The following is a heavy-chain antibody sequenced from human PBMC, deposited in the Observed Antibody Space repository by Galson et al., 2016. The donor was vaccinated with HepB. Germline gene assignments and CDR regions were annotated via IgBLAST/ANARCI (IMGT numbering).Heavy chain of an antibody. CDR2: MAYDGRYK. CDR3: ASRRYTGRGGYSSSWLREY. V-gene: IGHV3-30*03. J-gene: IGHJ4*02. Sequence: SLRLSCAASGFTFSTYGVHWVRQPPGQGLEWVAFMAYDGRYKHYADSVKGRFTISRDNSRNTLYLQMNSLRAEDTAVYYCASRRYTGRGGYSSSWLREYWGQGTLVTVSS. D-gene: IGHD6-13*01. CDR1: GFTFSTYG.